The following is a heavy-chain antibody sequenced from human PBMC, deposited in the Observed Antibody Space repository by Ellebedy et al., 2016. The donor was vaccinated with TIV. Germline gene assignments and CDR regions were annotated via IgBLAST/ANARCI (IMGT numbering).Heavy chain of an antibody. V-gene: IGHV6-1*01. J-gene: IGHJ4*02. D-gene: IGHD3-16*02. CDR1: GDSVSSNSAA. Sequence: SQTLSLTCAISGDSVSSNSAAWNWIRQSPSRGLEWLGRTYFRSKWYNDYAVSVKSRITINPDTTRNQFSLQLNSVTPEDTAVYYCARELYYDYLWGTYRPLDYWGQGTLLTVSP. CDR3: ARELYYDYLWGTYRPLDY. CDR2: TYFRSKWYN.